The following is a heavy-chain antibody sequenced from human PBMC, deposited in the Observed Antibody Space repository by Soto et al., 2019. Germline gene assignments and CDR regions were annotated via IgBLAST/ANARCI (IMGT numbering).Heavy chain of an antibody. V-gene: IGHV2-5*01. J-gene: IGHJ5*02. D-gene: IGHD1-26*01. Sequence: QITLKESGPTLVRPTETLTLMCTFSGFSLSTNGVGVGWIRQPPGKALEWLALIYWNDDKRYSPSLKSRLTXTKDTXKNXXXXXMTNVDPVDTGTYYCAREGAIVPRFFDPWGQGTRVTVSS. CDR2: IYWNDDK. CDR1: GFSLSTNGVG. CDR3: AREGAIVPRFFDP.